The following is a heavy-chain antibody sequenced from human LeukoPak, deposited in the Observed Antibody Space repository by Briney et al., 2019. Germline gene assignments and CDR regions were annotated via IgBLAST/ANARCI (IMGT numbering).Heavy chain of an antibody. D-gene: IGHD2-2*01. V-gene: IGHV3-15*01. J-gene: IGHJ5*02. Sequence: PGGSLRLSCAASGFTFSSYSMNWVRQAPGKGLEWVGRIKSKTDGGTTDYAAPVKGRFTISRDDSKNTLYLQMNSLKTEDTAVYYCTTDPDDIVVVPAATLPWGQGTLVTVSS. CDR3: TTDPDDIVVVPAATLP. CDR1: GFTFSSYS. CDR2: IKSKTDGGTT.